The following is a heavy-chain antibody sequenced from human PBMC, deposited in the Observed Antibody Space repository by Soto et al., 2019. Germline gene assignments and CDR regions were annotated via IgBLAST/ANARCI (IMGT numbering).Heavy chain of an antibody. J-gene: IGHJ6*02. CDR1: GYTFTGYY. D-gene: IGHD1-26*01. Sequence: QVQLVQSGAEVKKPGASVKVSCKASGYTFTGYYMHWVRQAPGQGLEWMGWINPNSGGTNYAQKFQGWVTMTRDTSISTAYMELSRLRSDDTAVYYCAREDEWELPYSYGMDVWGQGTTVTVSS. CDR2: INPNSGGT. V-gene: IGHV1-2*04. CDR3: AREDEWELPYSYGMDV.